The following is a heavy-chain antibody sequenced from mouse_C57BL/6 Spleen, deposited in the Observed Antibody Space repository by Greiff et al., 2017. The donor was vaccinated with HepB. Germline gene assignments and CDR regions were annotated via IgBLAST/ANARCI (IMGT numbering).Heavy chain of an antibody. CDR3: ARYGSTFDY. V-gene: IGHV1-64*01. CDR2: IHPNSGST. D-gene: IGHD1-1*01. J-gene: IGHJ2*01. CDR1: GYTFTSYW. Sequence: QVQLQQPGAELVKPGASVKLSCKASGYTFTSYWMHWVKQRPGQGLEWIGMIHPNSGSTNYNEKFKSKATLTVDKSSSTSYMQLSSLTSDDSAVYYCARYGSTFDYWGQGTTLTVSS.